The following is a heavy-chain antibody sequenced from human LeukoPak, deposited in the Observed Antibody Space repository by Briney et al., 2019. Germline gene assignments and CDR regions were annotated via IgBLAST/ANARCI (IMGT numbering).Heavy chain of an antibody. CDR3: ARVARCTSCFDVDY. Sequence: GRSLRLSCAASGFTFSSHGMNWVRQAPGKVLEWVSGITGSGGNRYYADSVKGRFTISRDNSKNTLYLQMNSLRAEDTAVYYCARVARCTSCFDVDYWGQGTLVTVSS. D-gene: IGHD2-2*01. J-gene: IGHJ4*02. CDR2: ITGSGGNR. CDR1: GFTFSSHG. V-gene: IGHV3-23*01.